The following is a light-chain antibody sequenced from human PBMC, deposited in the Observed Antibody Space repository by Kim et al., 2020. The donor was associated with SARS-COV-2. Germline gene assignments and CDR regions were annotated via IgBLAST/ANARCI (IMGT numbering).Light chain of an antibody. Sequence: SASVGDRVNITCRESHAIRSDLSWYQQKPGKAPRLLIYAASDLQSGVPARFSVSFSGPDFTLTVTSLQPEDFATYYCLQDYEYPYTFGQGTKLEI. CDR3: LQDYEYPYT. CDR1: HAIRSD. J-gene: IGKJ2*01. V-gene: IGKV1-6*01. CDR2: AAS.